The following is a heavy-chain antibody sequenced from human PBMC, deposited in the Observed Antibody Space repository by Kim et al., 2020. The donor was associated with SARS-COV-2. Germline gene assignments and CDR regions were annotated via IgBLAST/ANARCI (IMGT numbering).Heavy chain of an antibody. J-gene: IGHJ4*02. V-gene: IGHV3-53*01. CDR3: ARGSRPRREFDF. Sequence: GGSLRLSCTASGFTVSSNYMTWVRQAPGKGLEWGSVIFFAGGTDYADSVKGRFTISRDNSKNTVYLQMNSLRAEDTAVYYCARGSRPRREFDFWGQGTLVTVSS. CDR1: GFTVSSNY. CDR2: IFFAGGT. D-gene: IGHD6-25*01.